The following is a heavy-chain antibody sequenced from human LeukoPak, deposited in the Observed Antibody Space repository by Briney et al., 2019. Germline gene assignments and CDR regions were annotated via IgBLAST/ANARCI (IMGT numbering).Heavy chain of an antibody. CDR3: ARDPLRFLEWLPREDAFDI. D-gene: IGHD3-3*01. Sequence: GRSLRLSCAASGFTCSSYWMTWVRHVPGKGLEWVARIKQDGSEKYYVDSVKGRFTISRDNAKNSLYLQMNCLRAEDTAVYYCARDPLRFLEWLPREDAFDIWGQGTMVTVSS. J-gene: IGHJ3*02. CDR1: GFTCSSYW. CDR2: IKQDGSEK. V-gene: IGHV3-7*01.